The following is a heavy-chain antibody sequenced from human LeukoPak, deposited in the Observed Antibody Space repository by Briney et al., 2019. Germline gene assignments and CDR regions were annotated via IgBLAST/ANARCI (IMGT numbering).Heavy chain of an antibody. D-gene: IGHD4-11*01. CDR3: ARDYSNLNWFDP. V-gene: IGHV4-34*01. CDR1: GGSFSGYY. J-gene: IGHJ5*02. CDR2: INHSGGT. Sequence: SETLSLTCAVYGGSFSGYYWSWIRQPPGKGLEWIGEINHSGGTNYNPSLKSRVTISVDTSKNQFSLKLSSVTAADTAVYYCARDYSNLNWFDPWGQGTLVTVSS.